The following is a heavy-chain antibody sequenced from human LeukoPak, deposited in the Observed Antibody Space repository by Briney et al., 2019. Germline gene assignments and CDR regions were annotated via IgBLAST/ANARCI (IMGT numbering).Heavy chain of an antibody. V-gene: IGHV3-53*01. CDR3: AREPYRWLQFYMNYFDY. CDR2: IYSGGST. CDR1: GGSFSSYY. Sequence: PSETLSLTCTVYGGSFSSYYWSWIRQAPGKGLEWVSVIYSGGSTYYADSVKGRFTISRDNSKNTLYLQMNSLRAEDTAVYYCAREPYRWLQFYMNYFDYWGQGTLVTVSS. J-gene: IGHJ4*02. D-gene: IGHD5-24*01.